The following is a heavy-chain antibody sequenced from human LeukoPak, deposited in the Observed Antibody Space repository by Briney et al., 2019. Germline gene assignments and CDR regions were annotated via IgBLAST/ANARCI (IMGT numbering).Heavy chain of an antibody. Sequence: SETLSLTCTVSGGSISSYYWSWIRQPPGKGLEWIGYIYYSGSTNYNPSLKSRVTISVDTSKNQFSLKLSSVTAADTAVYYCARMAVAGTLIDYWGQGTLVTVSS. CDR2: IYYSGST. CDR1: GGSISSYY. V-gene: IGHV4-59*01. D-gene: IGHD6-19*01. CDR3: ARMAVAGTLIDY. J-gene: IGHJ4*02.